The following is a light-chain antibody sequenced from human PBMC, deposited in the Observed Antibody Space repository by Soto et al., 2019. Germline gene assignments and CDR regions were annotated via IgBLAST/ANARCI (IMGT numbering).Light chain of an antibody. CDR2: EVS. J-gene: IGLJ1*01. Sequence: TGTSSDVGAYDFVSWYQQHPDKAPKLMIYEVSNRPSGVSNRFSGSKSVNTATLTISGLQAEDEADYYCSSYTSSSTRVFGTGTKVTV. CDR3: SSYTSSSTRV. CDR1: SSDVGAYDF. V-gene: IGLV2-14*03.